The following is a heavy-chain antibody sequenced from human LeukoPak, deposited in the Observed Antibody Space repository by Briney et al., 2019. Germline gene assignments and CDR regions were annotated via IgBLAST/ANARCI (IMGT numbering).Heavy chain of an antibody. J-gene: IGHJ3*02. CDR2: IKQRGGRT. V-gene: IGHV1-46*01. Sequence: ASVRVSSMESGYTFTIYNIYWGRQTPGEGGGRVGIIKQRGGRTSYAKTFRGRVTMTRDTSTSTVYMELSSLRSEDTAVYYCARARRDTMIVVVTPGVAFDIWGQGTMVTVSS. CDR3: ARARRDTMIVVVTPGVAFDI. D-gene: IGHD3-22*01. CDR1: GYTFTIYN.